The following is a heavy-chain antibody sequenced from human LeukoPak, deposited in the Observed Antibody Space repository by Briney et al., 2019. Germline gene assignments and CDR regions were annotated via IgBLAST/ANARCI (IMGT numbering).Heavy chain of an antibody. Sequence: SVKVSCKASGGTFSSYAISWVRQAPGQGLEWMGGIIPIFGTANYAQKFQGRVTITTDESTSTAYMELSSLRSEDTAVYYCARTLGYDFWSGLDYWGQGTLVTVSS. CDR1: GGTFSSYA. V-gene: IGHV1-69*05. CDR2: IIPIFGTA. J-gene: IGHJ4*02. CDR3: ARTLGYDFWSGLDY. D-gene: IGHD3-3*01.